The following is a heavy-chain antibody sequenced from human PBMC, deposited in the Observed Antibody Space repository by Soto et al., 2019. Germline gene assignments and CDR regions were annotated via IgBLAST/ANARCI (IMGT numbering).Heavy chain of an antibody. D-gene: IGHD2-2*01. Sequence: QVQLVESGGGVVQPGTSLRLSCVASGLIFTDYGMHWVRQAPGKGLEWVAVIWDDGNTKFYADSVKGRFTISRDDSKNTLYLQMNSLRAEDTAVYHCATDRGTSPFDYWGQGTLVTVSS. CDR3: ATDRGTSPFDY. CDR2: IWDDGNTK. V-gene: IGHV3-33*01. J-gene: IGHJ4*02. CDR1: GLIFTDYG.